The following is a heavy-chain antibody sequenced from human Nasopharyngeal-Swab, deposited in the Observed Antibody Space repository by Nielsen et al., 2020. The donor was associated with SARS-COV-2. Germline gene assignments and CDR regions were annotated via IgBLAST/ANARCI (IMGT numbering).Heavy chain of an antibody. CDR3: AKDVFPLVGATAFDY. D-gene: IGHD2-21*01. CDR2: ISGSGGTT. CDR1: GFTFSSYA. J-gene: IGHJ4*02. Sequence: GESLKISCAAAGFTFSSYAMSWVRQAPGKVLEWVSAISGSGGTTYYADSVKGRFTISRDNSKNTLSLQMNRMRAEDTAVYFCAKDVFPLVGATAFDYRGPGTLVTVSS. V-gene: IGHV3-23*01.